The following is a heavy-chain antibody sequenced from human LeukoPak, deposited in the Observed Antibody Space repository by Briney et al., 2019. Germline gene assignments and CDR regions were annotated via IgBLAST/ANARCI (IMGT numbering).Heavy chain of an antibody. CDR1: GYTFTSYY. CDR2: INPSGGST. CDR3: AREFGLWFGELRYNWFDP. J-gene: IGHJ5*02. D-gene: IGHD3-10*01. Sequence: ASVKVSCKASGYTFTSYYMHWVRQAPGQGLEWMGIINPSGGSTSYAQKFQGRVTMTRGTSTSTVYMELSSLRSEDTAVYYCAREFGLWFGELRYNWFDPWGQGTLVTVSS. V-gene: IGHV1-46*01.